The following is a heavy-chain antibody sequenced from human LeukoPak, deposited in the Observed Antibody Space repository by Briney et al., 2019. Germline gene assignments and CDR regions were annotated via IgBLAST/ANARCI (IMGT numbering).Heavy chain of an antibody. CDR1: GGSISSGSYY. CDR2: IYTSGST. V-gene: IGHV4-61*02. CDR3: AREFWVRYSSSSGGFDY. Sequence: SETLSLTCTVSGGSISSGSYYWSWIRQPAGKGLEWTGRIYTSGSTNYNPSLKSRVTISVDTSKNQFSLKLSSVTAADTAVYYCAREFWVRYSSSSGGFDYWGQGTLVTVSS. D-gene: IGHD6-6*01. J-gene: IGHJ4*02.